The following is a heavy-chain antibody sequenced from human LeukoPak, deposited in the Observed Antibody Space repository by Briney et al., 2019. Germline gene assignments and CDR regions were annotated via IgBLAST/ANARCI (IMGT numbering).Heavy chain of an antibody. CDR2: IIPIFGTA. V-gene: IGHV1-69*13. CDR3: ARDGGSSTIFGVVIPYFDY. J-gene: IGHJ4*02. D-gene: IGHD3-3*01. Sequence: SVKVSCKASGGTFSSYAISWVRQAPGHGLEWMGGIIPIFGTAKYAQKFQGKLTLLPDESTSTAYMELSSLRSEDTAVYYCARDGGSSTIFGVVIPYFDYWGQGTLVTVSS. CDR1: GGTFSSYA.